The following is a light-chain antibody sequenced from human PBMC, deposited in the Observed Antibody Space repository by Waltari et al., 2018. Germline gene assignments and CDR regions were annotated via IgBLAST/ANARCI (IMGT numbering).Light chain of an antibody. CDR3: QQRNNWPPSIT. Sequence: EIVLTQSPATLSLSPGERATLSCRASQSVSSYLAWYQQKPGQAPRLLIYDASNRATGIPARFSGSGSGADFTLTISSLEPEDFAVYYCQQRNNWPPSITFGQGTRLEIK. V-gene: IGKV3-11*01. CDR1: QSVSSY. J-gene: IGKJ5*01. CDR2: DAS.